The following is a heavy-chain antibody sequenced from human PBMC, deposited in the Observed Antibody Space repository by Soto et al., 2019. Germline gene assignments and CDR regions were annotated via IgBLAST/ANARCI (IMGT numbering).Heavy chain of an antibody. J-gene: IGHJ6*02. V-gene: IGHV1-18*04. CDR3: ARAYLGRLPRRGDYYYALDV. Sequence: QVQLVQSGAEVKKPGASVKVSCKASGYTFTSYGISWVRQAPGQGLEWMGWISTFHGNTNYAQKFQGSVTMTTDTSTSTAYMELRSLTSDDTAVYYCARAYLGRLPRRGDYYYALDVWGRGTTVTVSS. CDR2: ISTFHGNT. D-gene: IGHD3-10*01. CDR1: GYTFTSYG.